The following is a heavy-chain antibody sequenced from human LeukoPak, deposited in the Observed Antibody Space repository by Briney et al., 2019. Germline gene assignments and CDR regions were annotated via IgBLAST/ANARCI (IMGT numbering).Heavy chain of an antibody. D-gene: IGHD3-10*01. CDR2: LYYSGST. Sequence: SETLSLTCTVFGDSITTNSWSWIRQPPGKGLEWIGDLYYSGSTNYNPSLKSRVSFSADKFKNQFTLTVKSVTAADTAVYYCARETLLWFGERDAFDIWGQGTMVTVSS. CDR1: GDSITTNS. CDR3: ARETLLWFGERDAFDI. J-gene: IGHJ3*02. V-gene: IGHV4-59*01.